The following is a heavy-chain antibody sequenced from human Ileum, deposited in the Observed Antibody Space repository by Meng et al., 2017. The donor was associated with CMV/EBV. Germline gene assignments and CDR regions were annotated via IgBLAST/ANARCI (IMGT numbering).Heavy chain of an antibody. CDR1: AYTCTDYD. Sequence: KDAAYTCTDYDMHWVRKGPGQGPEWRGWINTKNGDTNYLQKFQGRVTMTRDTSITTVYMDLHRLTSDDTAVYYCARGVGSVDPRFDPWGQGTLVTVSS. D-gene: IGHD1-26*01. V-gene: IGHV1-2*02. J-gene: IGHJ5*02. CDR2: INTKNGDT. CDR3: ARGVGSVDPRFDP.